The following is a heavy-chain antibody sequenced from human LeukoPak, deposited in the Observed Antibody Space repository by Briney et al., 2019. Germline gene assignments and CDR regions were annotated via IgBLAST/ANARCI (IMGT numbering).Heavy chain of an antibody. D-gene: IGHD3-9*01. CDR3: ARLKFDVLTGYYEELDY. V-gene: IGHV4-59*08. CDR2: IYYSGTT. J-gene: IGHJ4*02. CDR1: GDSLINFY. Sequence: SETLSLTCTVSGDSLINFYWSWIRQPPGKGLEWIGYIYYSGTTNYNPSLKSRVTMSVDTSKNQFSLNLRSVTAADTAVYHCARLKFDVLTGYYEELDYWGQGTLVTVSS.